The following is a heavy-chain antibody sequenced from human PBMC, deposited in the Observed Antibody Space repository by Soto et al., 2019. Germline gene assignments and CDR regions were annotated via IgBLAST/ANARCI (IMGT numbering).Heavy chain of an antibody. CDR1: GGSISSYY. Sequence: SETLSVTCTVSGGSISSYYWSWIRQPPGKGLEWIGYIYYSGSTNYNPSLKTRVTISVDTSKNQFSLKLSSVTAADTAVYYCARRGGYPTIDYWGQGTLVTVSS. V-gene: IGHV4-59*08. D-gene: IGHD1-26*01. CDR3: ARRGGYPTIDY. J-gene: IGHJ4*02. CDR2: IYYSGST.